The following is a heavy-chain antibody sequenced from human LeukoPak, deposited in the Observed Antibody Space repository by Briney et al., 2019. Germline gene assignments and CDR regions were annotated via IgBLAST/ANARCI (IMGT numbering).Heavy chain of an antibody. V-gene: IGHV3-23*01. CDR3: AKGSGAVAATLFDY. D-gene: IGHD6-19*01. CDR2: ISGSGGST. CDR1: GFTFNFYA. Sequence: GGSLRLSCAASGFTFNFYAMSWVRQAPGKGLEWVSSISGSGGSTYYADSVKGRFTISRDNSKNTLYPQMNSLRAEDTAVYYCAKGSGAVAATLFDYWGQGTLVTVSS. J-gene: IGHJ4*02.